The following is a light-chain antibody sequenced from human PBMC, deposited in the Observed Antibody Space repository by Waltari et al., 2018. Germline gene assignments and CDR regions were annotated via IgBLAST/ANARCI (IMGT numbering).Light chain of an antibody. J-gene: IGKJ4*01. CDR1: QTINYH. V-gene: IGKV1-39*01. CDR3: QQSYTTPTGLT. CDR2: AAS. Sequence: DIQMTQSPSSLSASVGDRVSITCRASQTINYHLNWYQQKPGKGPKLLIYAASSLETGVPSRFTGSGSGTDYTLTISGLQPEDVGTYYCQQSYTTPTGLTFGGGTKVEIK.